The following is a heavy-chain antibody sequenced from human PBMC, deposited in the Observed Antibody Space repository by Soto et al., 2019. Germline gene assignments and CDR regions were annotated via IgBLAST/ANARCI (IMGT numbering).Heavy chain of an antibody. J-gene: IGHJ4*02. D-gene: IGHD6-19*01. CDR3: ARGPIAVAVDY. Sequence: GGSVRLSCAASGFTFSDYYMSWIRQAPGKGLEWVSYISSSSSYTNYADSVKGRFTISRDNAKNSLYLQMNSLRAEDTAVYYCARGPIAVAVDYWGQGTLVTVSS. CDR1: GFTFSDYY. V-gene: IGHV3-11*06. CDR2: ISSSSSYT.